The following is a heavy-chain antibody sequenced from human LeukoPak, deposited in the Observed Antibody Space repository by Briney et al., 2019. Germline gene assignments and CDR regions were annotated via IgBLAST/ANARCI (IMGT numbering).Heavy chain of an antibody. CDR1: GFTFSSYG. Sequence: GGSLRLSSAASGFTFSSYGMHWVRQAPGKGLEWVAFIRYDGSNKYYADSVKGRFTISRDNSKNTLYLQMNSLRAEDTAVYYCAKDARAGDLFDYWGQGTLVTVSS. CDR2: IRYDGSNK. V-gene: IGHV3-30*02. CDR3: AKDARAGDLFDY. J-gene: IGHJ4*02. D-gene: IGHD3-16*01.